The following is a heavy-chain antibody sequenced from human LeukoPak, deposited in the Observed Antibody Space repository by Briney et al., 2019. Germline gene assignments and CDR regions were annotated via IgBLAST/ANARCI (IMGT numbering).Heavy chain of an antibody. J-gene: IGHJ4*02. Sequence: PGGSLRLSCSASGFTFCSYTVNWVRQAPGKGLEWVSCIRSDSSYIFYADSVKGRFTISRDNAKNSLYLQMNSLRAEDTALYYCARSGAPTGVFDFWGQGTLVTVSS. CDR1: GFTFCSYT. D-gene: IGHD2-15*01. V-gene: IGHV3-21*01. CDR3: ARSGAPTGVFDF. CDR2: IRSDSSYI.